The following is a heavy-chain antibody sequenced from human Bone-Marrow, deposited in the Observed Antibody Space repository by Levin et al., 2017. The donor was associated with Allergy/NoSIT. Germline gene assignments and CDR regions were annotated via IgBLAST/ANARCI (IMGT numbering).Heavy chain of an antibody. CDR1: GYTFTSYG. Sequence: GESLKISCKASGYTFTSYGISWVRQAPGQGLEWMGWISAYNGNTNYAQKLQGRVTMTTDTSTSTAYMELRSLRSDDTAVYYCARERPTRYCSGGSCYRSFPGFDAFDIWGQGTMVTVSS. J-gene: IGHJ3*02. V-gene: IGHV1-18*01. D-gene: IGHD2-15*01. CDR3: ARERPTRYCSGGSCYRSFPGFDAFDI. CDR2: ISAYNGNT.